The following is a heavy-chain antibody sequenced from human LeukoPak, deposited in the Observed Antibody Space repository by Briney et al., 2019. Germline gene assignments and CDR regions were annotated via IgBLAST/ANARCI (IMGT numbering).Heavy chain of an antibody. CDR1: GGTFSSYA. J-gene: IGHJ4*02. V-gene: IGHV1-69*13. CDR2: IIPIFGTA. D-gene: IGHD3-22*01. CDR3: ARDFFSRIYDSSGYFDY. Sequence: SVKVSCKASGGTFSSYAISWVRQAPGRGLEWMGGIIPIFGTANYAQKFQGRVTITADESTSTAYMELSSLRSEDTAVYYCARDFFSRIYDSSGYFDYWGQGTLVTVSS.